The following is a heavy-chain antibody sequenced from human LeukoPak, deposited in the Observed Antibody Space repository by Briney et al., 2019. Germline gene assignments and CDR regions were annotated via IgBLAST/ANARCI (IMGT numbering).Heavy chain of an antibody. V-gene: IGHV1-69*06. D-gene: IGHD6-19*01. CDR2: IIPIFGTA. J-gene: IGHJ4*02. CDR1: GGTFSSYA. Sequence: GASVKVSCKASGGTFSSYAISWVRQAPGQGLEWMGGIIPIFGTANYAQKFQGRVTITADKSTSTAYMELSSLRSEDTAVYYCARMSLAVAGQYYFDYWGQGTLVTVSS. CDR3: ARMSLAVAGQYYFDY.